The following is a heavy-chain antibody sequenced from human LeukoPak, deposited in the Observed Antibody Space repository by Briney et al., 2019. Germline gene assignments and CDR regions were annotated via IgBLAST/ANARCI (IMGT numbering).Heavy chain of an antibody. CDR1: DFTFA. Sequence: GGSLRLSCVVSDFTFAVSWVRQAPGKGLEWISTINGRGDDSFHADSVKGRFTISRDTTKNTLYLRTSSLRAADTAMYFCVRMRGPERRHCFDYWSQGALLIVSS. D-gene: IGHD2-2*01. V-gene: IGHV3-23*01. J-gene: IGHJ4*02. CDR3: VRMRGPERRHCFDY. CDR2: INGRGDDS.